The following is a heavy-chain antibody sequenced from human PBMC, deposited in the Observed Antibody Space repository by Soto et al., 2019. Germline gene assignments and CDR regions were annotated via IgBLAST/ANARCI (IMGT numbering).Heavy chain of an antibody. Sequence: EVHLVESGGGLVQTGGSLRLSCAISESTVRRDWMNWVRQAPGKGLEWVAHTNQDGSEKYYVDSVKGRFTISRDNAKNSLYLQITSLRAGDTAMYYCSGGVGDAFWGQGTLVTVSS. J-gene: IGHJ4*02. CDR2: TNQDGSEK. CDR3: SGGVGDAF. CDR1: ESTVRRDW. V-gene: IGHV3-7*04. D-gene: IGHD1-26*01.